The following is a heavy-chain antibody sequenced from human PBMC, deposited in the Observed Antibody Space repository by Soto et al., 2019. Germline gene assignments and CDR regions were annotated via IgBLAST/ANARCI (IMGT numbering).Heavy chain of an antibody. D-gene: IGHD3-22*01. CDR1: GFTVSSNY. V-gene: IGHV3-66*01. Sequence: EVQLVESGGGLVQPGGSLRLSCAASGFTVSSNYISWVRQAPGKGLEWVSVIYSGGTTYYADSVKGRCTISRDNSKNTLYLQMNSLRAEDTAVYYCARNGDSSDYRGWFDPWGQGTLVTVSS. CDR3: ARNGDSSDYRGWFDP. J-gene: IGHJ5*02. CDR2: IYSGGTT.